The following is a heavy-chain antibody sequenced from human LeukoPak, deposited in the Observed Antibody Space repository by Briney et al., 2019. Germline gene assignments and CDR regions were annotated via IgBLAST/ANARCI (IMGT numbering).Heavy chain of an antibody. J-gene: IGHJ5*02. V-gene: IGHV4-30-2*01. CDR2: IYHSGST. Sequence: PSETLSLTCTVSGGSISSGGYSWSWIRQPPGKGLEWIGYIYHSGSTYYNPSLKSRVTISVDRSKNQFSLKLSSVTAADTAVYYCARGGDTVVAYQGWFDPWGQGTLVTVSS. CDR3: ARGGDTVVAYQGWFDP. D-gene: IGHD4-23*01. CDR1: GGSISSGGYS.